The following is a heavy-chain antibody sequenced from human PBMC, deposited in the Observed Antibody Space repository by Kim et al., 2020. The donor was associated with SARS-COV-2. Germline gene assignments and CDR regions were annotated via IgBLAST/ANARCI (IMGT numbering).Heavy chain of an antibody. CDR1: GFTFSSYS. V-gene: IGHV3-21*01. J-gene: IGHJ3*02. Sequence: GGSLRLSCAASGFTFSSYSMNWVRQAPGKGLEWVSSISSSSSYIYYADSVKGRFTISRDNAKNSLYLQMNSLRAEDTAVYYCARGGYYYDSRGQPGDIWGQGTMVTVSS. CDR2: ISSSSSYI. D-gene: IGHD3-22*01. CDR3: ARGGYYYDSRGQPGDI.